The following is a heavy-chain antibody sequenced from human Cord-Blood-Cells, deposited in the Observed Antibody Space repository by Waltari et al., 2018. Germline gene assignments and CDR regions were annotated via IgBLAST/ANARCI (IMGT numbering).Heavy chain of an antibody. CDR2: IKQDGSEK. Sequence: EVQLVASGGGLVQPGGSLRLSCAASGLTCRSYWMSWVRQAPGKGLEWVANIKQDGSEKYYVDSVKGRFTISRDNAKNSLYLQMNSLRAEDTAVYYCAGYAEYFQHWGQGTLVTVSS. D-gene: IGHD1-1*01. CDR1: GLTCRSYW. V-gene: IGHV3-7*01. CDR3: AGYAEYFQH. J-gene: IGHJ1*01.